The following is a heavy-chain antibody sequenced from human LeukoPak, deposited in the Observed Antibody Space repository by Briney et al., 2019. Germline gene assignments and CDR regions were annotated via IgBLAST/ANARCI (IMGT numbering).Heavy chain of an antibody. J-gene: IGHJ4*02. CDR3: ASSGEPGPAAMKDFHY. Sequence: PGRSLRLSCAASGFTFRSYGMHWVRQAPGKGLEWVAVIWCDGSNKYYADSVKGRFTISRDDSKSTLYLQMNSLRAEDTAVYYCASSGEPGPAAMKDFHYWGQGTLVTVSS. CDR2: IWCDGSNK. D-gene: IGHD2-2*01. V-gene: IGHV3-33*01. CDR1: GFTFRSYG.